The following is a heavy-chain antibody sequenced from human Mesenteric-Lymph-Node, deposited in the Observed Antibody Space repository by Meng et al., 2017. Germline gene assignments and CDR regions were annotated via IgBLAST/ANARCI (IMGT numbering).Heavy chain of an antibody. V-gene: IGHV3-7*01. CDR3: ARDQGSYGNFQH. D-gene: IGHD3-16*01. Sequence: VQLVGVWGCLVQPVGSLRLSCAGSGFTFSGYGMNWVRHAPGKGLEWVANIKQDGSEKHYVDSVKGRFTISRDNAKNSLYLQMNSLRDEDTAVYHCARDQGSYGNFQHWGQGTLVTVSS. CDR2: IKQDGSEK. J-gene: IGHJ1*01. CDR1: GFTFSGYG.